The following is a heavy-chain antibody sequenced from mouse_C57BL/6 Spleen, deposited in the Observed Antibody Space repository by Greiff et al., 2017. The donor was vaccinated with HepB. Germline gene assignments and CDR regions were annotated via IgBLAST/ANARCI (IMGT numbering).Heavy chain of an antibody. D-gene: IGHD1-1*01. CDR2: ISSGGSYT. J-gene: IGHJ3*01. V-gene: IGHV5-6*01. CDR1: GFTFSSYG. CDR3: ARQSTTVVVDGVWFAY. Sequence: EVKLMESGGDLVKPGGSLKLSCAASGFTFSSYGMSWVRQTPDKRLEWVATISSGGSYTYYPDSVKGRFTISRDNAKNTLYLQMSSLKSEDTAMYYCARQSTTVVVDGVWFAYWGQGTLVTVSA.